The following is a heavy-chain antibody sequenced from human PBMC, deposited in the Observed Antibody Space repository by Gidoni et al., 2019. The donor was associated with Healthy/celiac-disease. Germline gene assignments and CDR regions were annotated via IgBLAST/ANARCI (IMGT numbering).Heavy chain of an antibody. CDR3: ARAGGSYFGAGYFDY. V-gene: IGHV3-21*06. CDR2: ISRSSSYL. Sequence: EVQLVESGGGLVKPGGSLRLSCAASGFTFSSYSMNWVRQATGKGLEWVSSISRSSSYLYYADSVKGRFTISRDNAKNSLYLQMNSLRAEDTAVYYCARAGGSYFGAGYFDYWGQGTLVTVSS. J-gene: IGHJ4*02. CDR1: GFTFSSYS. D-gene: IGHD1-26*01.